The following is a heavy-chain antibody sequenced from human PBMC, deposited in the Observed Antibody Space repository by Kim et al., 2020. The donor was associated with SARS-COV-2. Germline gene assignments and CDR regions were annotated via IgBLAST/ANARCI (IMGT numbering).Heavy chain of an antibody. CDR3: AKSESNRFLGVLYGMDV. CDR1: GFTFDDYA. Sequence: GGSLRLSCAASGFTFDDYAMHWVRQAPGKGLEWVSGISWNSGTIGYADSVKGRFTISRDNAKNSLYLQMNSLRNEDTALYYCAKSESNRFLGVLYGMDVCGPGSTVTVSS. D-gene: IGHD3-16*01. J-gene: IGHJ6*02. CDR2: ISWNSGTI. V-gene: IGHV3-9*01.